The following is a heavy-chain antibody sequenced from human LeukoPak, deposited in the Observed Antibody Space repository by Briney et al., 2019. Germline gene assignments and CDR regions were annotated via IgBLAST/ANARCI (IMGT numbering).Heavy chain of an antibody. CDR3: ARHRRYKLNYADY. CDR2: ISGYDGNR. J-gene: IGHJ4*02. Sequence: SVKISCKASGYTFTTYGISWVRQAPGQGLEWMGWISGYDGNRNNAQKLQGRVTMTTDTSTSTAYMELRSLRSDDTAVYYCARHRRYKLNYADYWGQGTLVTVSS. D-gene: IGHD1-14*01. CDR1: GYTFTTYG. V-gene: IGHV1-18*01.